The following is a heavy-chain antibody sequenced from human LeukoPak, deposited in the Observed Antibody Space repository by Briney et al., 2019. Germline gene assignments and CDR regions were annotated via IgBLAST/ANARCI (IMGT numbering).Heavy chain of an antibody. CDR3: ARGRRFGSIWYFGN. V-gene: IGHV3-53*01. J-gene: IGHJ4*02. CDR1: GFTVSRNY. Sequence: GGSLTPSCVASGFTVSRNYMNWVRQAPGKGLEWVSSIHSGGNTYYADSVKGRFTISRDNSNNTLYLQMNNLRAEDSAVYFCARGRRFGSIWYFGNWGQGTLVAVSS. D-gene: IGHD6-13*01. CDR2: IHSGGNT.